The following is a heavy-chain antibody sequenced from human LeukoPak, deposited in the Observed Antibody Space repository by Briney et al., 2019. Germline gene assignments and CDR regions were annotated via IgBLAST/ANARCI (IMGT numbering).Heavy chain of an antibody. Sequence: SETLSLTCTVSGGSISSSSYYWGWIRQPPRKGLEWIGSIYYSGSTYYNPSLKSRVTISVDTSKNQFSLKLSSVTAADTAVYYCARDPVAAAVWYFDLWGRGTLVTVSS. CDR3: ARDPVAAAVWYFDL. CDR2: IYYSGST. D-gene: IGHD6-13*01. J-gene: IGHJ2*01. V-gene: IGHV4-39*07. CDR1: GGSISSSSYY.